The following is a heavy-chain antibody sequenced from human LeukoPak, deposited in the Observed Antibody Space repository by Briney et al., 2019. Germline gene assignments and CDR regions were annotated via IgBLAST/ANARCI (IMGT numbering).Heavy chain of an antibody. V-gene: IGHV4-59*01. Sequence: SETLSLTCTVSGGSIRSYYWSWIRQPPGKGLEWIGYIYHSGSTNYNPSLKSRVTISVDTSKNQFSLKLSSVTAADTAVYYCARDWYYDDYYGMDVWGQGTTVTVSS. CDR1: GGSIRSYY. J-gene: IGHJ6*02. CDR2: IYHSGST. CDR3: ARDWYYDDYYGMDV.